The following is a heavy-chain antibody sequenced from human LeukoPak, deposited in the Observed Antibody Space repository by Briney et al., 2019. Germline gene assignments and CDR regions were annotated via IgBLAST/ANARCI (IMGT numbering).Heavy chain of an antibody. V-gene: IGHV4-39*01. J-gene: IGHJ5*02. CDR1: GDSISNSDYY. CDR3: ARLQGAYCFDP. CDR2: IYYSGSA. Sequence: SETLSLTCTVSGDSISNSDYYWGWIRQPPGKGLEYIGTIYYSGSAYYNPSLRSRVTISVDTSKNQFSLNLTSVTAADTAVYFCARLQGAYCFDPWGQGTLVTVSS. D-gene: IGHD3-16*01.